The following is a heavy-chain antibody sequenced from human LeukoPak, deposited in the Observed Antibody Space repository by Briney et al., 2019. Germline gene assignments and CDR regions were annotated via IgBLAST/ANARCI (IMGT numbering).Heavy chain of an antibody. V-gene: IGHV3-23*01. CDR2: ISGSGGST. CDR3: AKAGGVMDEVLYYYDSSGYYWGY. Sequence: GGSLRLSCAASGFTFSSYAMSWVRQAPGKGPEWVSAISGSGGSTYYADSVKGRFTISRDNSKNTLYLQMNSLRAEDTAVYYCAKAGGVMDEVLYYYDSSGYYWGYWGQGTLVTVSS. D-gene: IGHD3-22*01. CDR1: GFTFSSYA. J-gene: IGHJ4*02.